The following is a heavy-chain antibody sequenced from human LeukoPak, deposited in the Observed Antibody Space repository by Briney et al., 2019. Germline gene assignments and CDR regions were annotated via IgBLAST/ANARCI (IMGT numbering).Heavy chain of an antibody. CDR2: IRSKANRYAT. D-gene: IGHD6-6*01. J-gene: IGHJ6*03. Sequence: PGGSMRLSCAASGFTFSGSAMHWVRQASGEGLEWVGRIRSKANRYATAYAASVKGRFTISRDDSKNTAYLQMNSLKTEDTAVYYCTRLSRIAARPGLYYYYMDVWGKGTTVTVSS. V-gene: IGHV3-73*01. CDR1: GFTFSGSA. CDR3: TRLSRIAARPGLYYYYMDV.